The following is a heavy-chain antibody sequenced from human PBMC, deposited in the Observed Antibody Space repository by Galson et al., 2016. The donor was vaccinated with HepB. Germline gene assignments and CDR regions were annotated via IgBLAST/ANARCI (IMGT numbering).Heavy chain of an antibody. CDR3: VKRLSGNYAFGDH. V-gene: IGHV3-30*18. Sequence: SLRLSCAASGFAFSDYWMNWVRQAPGKGLEWVAFISYDSRYNSHADSVKGRFTISSDNSRNTLYLKMNRLRVDDTAVYYCVKRLSGNYAFGDHWGQGTLVTVSS. CDR2: ISYDSRYN. CDR1: GFAFSDYW. J-gene: IGHJ4*02. D-gene: IGHD1-26*01.